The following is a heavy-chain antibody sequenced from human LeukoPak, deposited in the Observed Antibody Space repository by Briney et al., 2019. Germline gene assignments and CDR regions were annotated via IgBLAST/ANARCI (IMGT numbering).Heavy chain of an antibody. CDR3: ARGRSRGCSSTSCYVIKYYYYMDV. D-gene: IGHD2-2*01. CDR2: ISSSGSTI. CDR1: GFTFSSYE. J-gene: IGHJ6*03. Sequence: GGSLRLSCAASGFTFSSYEMNWVRQAPGKGLEWVSYISSSGSTIYYADSVKGRFTISRDNAKNSLYLQMNSLRAEDTAVYYCARGRSRGCSSTSCYVIKYYYYMDVWGKGTTVTVSS. V-gene: IGHV3-48*03.